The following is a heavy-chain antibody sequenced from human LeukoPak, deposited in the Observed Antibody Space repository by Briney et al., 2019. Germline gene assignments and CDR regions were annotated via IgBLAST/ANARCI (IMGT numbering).Heavy chain of an antibody. CDR3: ARGGVHSAVVVPAAICFDY. CDR1: GGSFSGYY. CDR2: TNHSGST. V-gene: IGHV4-34*01. J-gene: IGHJ4*02. Sequence: SETLSLTCAVYGGSFSGYYWSWIRQPPGKGLEWIGETNHSGSTNYNPSLKSRVTISVDTSKNQFSLKLSSVTAADTAVYYCARGGVHSAVVVPAAICFDYWGQGTLVTVSS. D-gene: IGHD2-2*02.